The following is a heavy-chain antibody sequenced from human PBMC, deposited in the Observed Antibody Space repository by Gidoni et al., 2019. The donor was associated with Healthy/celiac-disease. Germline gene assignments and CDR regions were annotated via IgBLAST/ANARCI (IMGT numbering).Heavy chain of an antibody. CDR1: GGSFSGYY. V-gene: IGHV4-34*01. CDR3: ARGAGYNSD. Sequence: QVQLQQWGAGLLKPSETLSLTCAVYGGSFSGYYWSWIRQPPGKGLEWIGEINHSGSTNYNPSLKSRVTISVDTSKNQFSRKLSSVTAADTDVYYCARGAGYNSDWGQGTLVTVSS. CDR2: INHSGST. J-gene: IGHJ4*02. D-gene: IGHD5-12*01.